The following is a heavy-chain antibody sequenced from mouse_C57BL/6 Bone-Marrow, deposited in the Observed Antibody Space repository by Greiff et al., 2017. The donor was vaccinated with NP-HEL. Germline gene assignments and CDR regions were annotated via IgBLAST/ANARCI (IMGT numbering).Heavy chain of an antibody. CDR1: GFSLSTSGMG. D-gene: IGHD6-1*01. CDR2: IYWDDDK. V-gene: IGHV8-12*01. CDR3: APLSLLYWYFDV. Sequence: QVTLKESGPGILQSSQTLSLTCSFSGFSLSTSGMGVSWIRQPSGKGLEWLAHIYWDDDKRYNPSLKSRLTISKDTSRNQVFLKITSVDTADTATYYCAPLSLLYWYFDVWGTGTTVTVSS. J-gene: IGHJ1*03.